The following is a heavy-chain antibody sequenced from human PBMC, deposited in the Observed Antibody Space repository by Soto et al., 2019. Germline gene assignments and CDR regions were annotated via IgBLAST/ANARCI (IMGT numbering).Heavy chain of an antibody. J-gene: IGHJ3*02. D-gene: IGHD6-19*01. Sequence: GGSLRLSCAASGFTFSSDAMSWVRQAPGKGLEWVSAISGSGGSTYYADSVKGRFTISKDNAENTLYLQMNNLRADDTAVYYCVRVLKSIGWDNDVFDIWGQGTMVTVS. CDR2: ISGSGGST. V-gene: IGHV3-23*01. CDR1: GFTFSSDA. CDR3: VRVLKSIGWDNDVFDI.